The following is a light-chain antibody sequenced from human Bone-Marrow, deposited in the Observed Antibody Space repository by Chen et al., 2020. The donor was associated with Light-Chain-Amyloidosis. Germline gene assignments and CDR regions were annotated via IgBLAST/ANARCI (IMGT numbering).Light chain of an antibody. J-gene: IGLJ3*02. CDR3: LLHVGSGVWV. V-gene: IGLV8-61*01. CDR1: SGSVSTNHH. CDR2: GTN. Sequence: QTLVTQEPAFSVSPGGTVTLTCALASGSVSTNHHPTWFQQTPGQPPRTLIYGTNGRSCGVPARFSGSIVEKKDALTITGAQAEGECDYYCLLHVGSGVWVFGGGAKLTVL.